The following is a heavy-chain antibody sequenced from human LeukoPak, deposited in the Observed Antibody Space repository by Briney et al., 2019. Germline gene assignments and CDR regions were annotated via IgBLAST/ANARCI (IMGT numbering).Heavy chain of an antibody. CDR2: INYSGAV. CDR3: ARDLSGGRSY. J-gene: IGHJ4*02. Sequence: SETLSLTCTVSGDSISGSNFYWGWIRQSPGKGLEWLGSINYSGAVLHNPSLKSRATLSVDTSQNQFSLNLRSVTAADTAVYYCARDLSGGRSYWGQGTVVTVSS. V-gene: IGHV4-39*02. CDR1: GDSISGSNFY. D-gene: IGHD3-16*01.